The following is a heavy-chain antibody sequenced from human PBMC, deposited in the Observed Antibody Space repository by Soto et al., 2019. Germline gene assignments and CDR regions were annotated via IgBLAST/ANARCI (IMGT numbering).Heavy chain of an antibody. CDR1: GDFIRSSSYY. Sequence: HLQLQESGPGLVKPSETLSLTCTVSGDFIRSSSYYWGWIRQPPGKGLEWIGSIYYSGTTYYNPSLKSRVTISVDKSKNHFSLKLNSVTAADTAVYYCARHGALLCMDVWGKGTTVTVSS. D-gene: IGHD3-10*01. CDR3: ARHGALLCMDV. CDR2: IYYSGTT. V-gene: IGHV4-39*01. J-gene: IGHJ6*03.